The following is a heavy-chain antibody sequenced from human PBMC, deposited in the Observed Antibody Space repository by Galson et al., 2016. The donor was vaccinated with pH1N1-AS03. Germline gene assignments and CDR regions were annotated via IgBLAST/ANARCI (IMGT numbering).Heavy chain of an antibody. V-gene: IGHV1-2*06. J-gene: IGHJ4*02. CDR3: ATEQQLAS. D-gene: IGHD1-1*01. CDR1: GYTFTDYY. Sequence: SVKVSCKASGYTFTDYYIHWVRQAPGQGLEWMGRLTPNSGVTNYAQKFQGRVTMTRDMSLTTAYMELSSLKSDDTAVYYWATEQQLASWGQGTLVTVSS. CDR2: LTPNSGVT.